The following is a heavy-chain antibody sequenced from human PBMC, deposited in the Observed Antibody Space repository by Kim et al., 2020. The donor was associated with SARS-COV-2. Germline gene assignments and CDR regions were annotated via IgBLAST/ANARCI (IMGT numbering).Heavy chain of an antibody. J-gene: IGHJ3*02. CDR2: IDQPGSGT. CDR1: GFTFSGHY. V-gene: IGHV3-74*03. D-gene: IGHD3-22*01. Sequence: GGSLRLSCVASGFTFSGHYMHWVRQAPGGGLVWVSRIDQPGSGTTYADAVKGRFTISRDNANSTVYLQMNSLRAEDTAVYFCARDFDFNSGAYYMGYDIWGQGTMVTVFS. CDR3: ARDFDFNSGAYYMGYDI.